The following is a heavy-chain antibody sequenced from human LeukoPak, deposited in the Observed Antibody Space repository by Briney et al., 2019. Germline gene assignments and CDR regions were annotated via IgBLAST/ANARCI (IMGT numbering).Heavy chain of an antibody. V-gene: IGHV3-43*01. Sequence: GGSLRLSCAASGFTFDDYTMHWVRQAPGKGLEWVSLISWDGGRTSYADSVKGRFTISRDNSKNSLYLQMNSLRTEDMALYYCAKDIGDYSGAFDIWGQGTMVTVSS. CDR3: AKDIGDYSGAFDI. J-gene: IGHJ3*02. CDR1: GFTFDDYT. CDR2: ISWDGGRT. D-gene: IGHD4-17*01.